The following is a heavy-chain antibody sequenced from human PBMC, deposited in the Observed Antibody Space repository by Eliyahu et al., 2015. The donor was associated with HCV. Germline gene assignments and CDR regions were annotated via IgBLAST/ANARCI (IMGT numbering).Heavy chain of an antibody. CDR3: AKDALGAAVTTRLFDY. D-gene: IGHD4-17*01. J-gene: IGHJ4*02. CDR1: GFTFSTFA. CDR2: ISAGGDST. V-gene: IGHV3-23*01. Sequence: EVQLLESGGGLVQPGGSLRXSCAASGFTFSTFALSWVRQAPGKGLEGVSVISAGGDSTYYVDSVQGRFTISRDNSRNTLYLQMNSLRADDTAVYYCAKDALGAAVTTRLFDYWGQGTLVTVSS.